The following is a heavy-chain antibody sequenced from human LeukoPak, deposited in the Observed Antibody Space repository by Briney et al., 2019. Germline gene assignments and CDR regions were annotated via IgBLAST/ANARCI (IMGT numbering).Heavy chain of an antibody. J-gene: IGHJ4*02. CDR1: GGSISSGDYY. CDR2: IYYSGST. Sequence: SQTLSLTCTVSGGSISSGDYYWSWIRQPPGKGLEWIGYIYYSGSTYYNPSLKSRVTISVDTSKNQFSLKPSSVTAADTAVYYCARVGWLQLGGGFDYWGQGTLVTVSS. CDR3: ARVGWLQLGGGFDY. V-gene: IGHV4-30-4*01. D-gene: IGHD5-24*01.